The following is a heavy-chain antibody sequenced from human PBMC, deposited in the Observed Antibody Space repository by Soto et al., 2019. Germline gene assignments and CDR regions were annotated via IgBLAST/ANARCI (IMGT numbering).Heavy chain of an antibody. J-gene: IGHJ6*02. V-gene: IGHV3-21*01. Sequence: GGSLRLSCAASGFTFSSYSMNWVRQAPGKGLEWVSSISSSSSYIYYADSVKGRFTISRDNAKNSLYLQMNSLRAEDTAVYYCSRDPPNYDILTGYYYYYGMDVWGQGTTVTVSS. D-gene: IGHD3-9*01. CDR3: SRDPPNYDILTGYYYYYGMDV. CDR2: ISSSSSYI. CDR1: GFTFSSYS.